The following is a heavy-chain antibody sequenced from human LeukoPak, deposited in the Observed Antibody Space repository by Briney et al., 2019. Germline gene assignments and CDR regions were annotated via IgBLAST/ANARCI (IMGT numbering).Heavy chain of an antibody. CDR1: GGSISSYY. CDR3: ARDHRRGSDY. CDR2: IYYSGST. V-gene: IGHV4-59*01. Sequence: SETLSLTCTVSGGSISSYYWSWIRQPPGKGLEWIGYIYYSGSTNYNPSLKSRVTISVDTSKNQFSLKLSSVTAADTAVYYCARDHRRGSDYWGQGTLVTVSS. J-gene: IGHJ4*02.